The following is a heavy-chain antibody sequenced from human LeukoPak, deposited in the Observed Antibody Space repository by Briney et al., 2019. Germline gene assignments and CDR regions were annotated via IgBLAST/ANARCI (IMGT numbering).Heavy chain of an antibody. CDR2: INPNSGGT. V-gene: IGHV1-2*02. D-gene: IGHD4-23*01. CDR1: GYTFTGYY. Sequence: ASVKVSCKASGYTFTGYYMHWVRQAPGQGLEWMGWINPNSGGTNYAQKFQGRVTMTRDTSISTAYMELSRLRSDDTAVYYCARDSPYGGNSPYYYYYMGVWGNGTTVIVSS. CDR3: ARDSPYGGNSPYYYYYMGV. J-gene: IGHJ6*03.